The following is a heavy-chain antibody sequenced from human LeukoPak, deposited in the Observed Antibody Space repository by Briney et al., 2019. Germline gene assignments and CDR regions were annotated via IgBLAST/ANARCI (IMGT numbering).Heavy chain of an antibody. D-gene: IGHD5-24*01. CDR2: ISTSGST. J-gene: IGHJ2*01. CDR1: GASISNYY. CDR3: ARGIWEMATIPYWYFDI. V-gene: IGHV4-4*07. Sequence: PSETLSLTCTVSGASISNYYWSWIRQPAGKGLEWIGRISTSGSTNYNPSLKSRVTMSVDTSKNQFSLKLSSVTAADTALYYCARGIWEMATIPYWYFDIWGRGTLVTVSS.